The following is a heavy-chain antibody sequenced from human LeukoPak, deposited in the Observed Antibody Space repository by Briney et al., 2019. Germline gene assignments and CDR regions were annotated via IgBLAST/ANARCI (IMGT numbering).Heavy chain of an antibody. D-gene: IGHD5-12*01. V-gene: IGHV3-23*01. CDR2: ISNSGGRT. CDR1: GFTFSSYA. Sequence: GGSLRLSCAPSGFTFSSYAMSWVRQAPGKGLEWVSSISNSGGRTFYTDSVKGRFTISRDSSKITLYLQMNSLRAEDTAVYYCAKSYNGYESKPDYWGQGTLVTVSS. CDR3: AKSYNGYESKPDY. J-gene: IGHJ4*02.